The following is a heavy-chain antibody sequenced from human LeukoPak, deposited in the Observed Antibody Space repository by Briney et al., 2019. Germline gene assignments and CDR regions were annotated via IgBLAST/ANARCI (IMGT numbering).Heavy chain of an antibody. V-gene: IGHV3-30*04. CDR3: ARALYSSSWYESSYYYYYGMDV. CDR2: ISYDGSNK. D-gene: IGHD6-13*01. J-gene: IGHJ6*02. CDR1: GFTFSSYA. Sequence: PGGSLRLSCAASGFTFSSYAMHWVRQAPGKGLEWVAVISYDGSNKYYADSVKGRFTISRDNSKNTLYLQMNSLRAEDTAVYYCARALYSSSWYESSYYYYYGMDVWGQGTTVTVSS.